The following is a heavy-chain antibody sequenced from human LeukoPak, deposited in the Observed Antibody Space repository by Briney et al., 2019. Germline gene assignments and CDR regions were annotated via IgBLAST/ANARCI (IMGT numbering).Heavy chain of an antibody. D-gene: IGHD6-13*01. J-gene: IGHJ4*02. CDR2: IIPIFDTA. V-gene: IGHV1-69*13. CDR3: ARAFEAAGRRHFDY. CDR1: GGTFSSYA. Sequence: SVKVSCKASGGTFSSYAISWVRQAPGQGLEWMGGIIPIFDTANYAQKFQGRVTITADESTSTAYMELSSLRSEDTAVYYCARAFEAAGRRHFDYWGQGTLVTVSS.